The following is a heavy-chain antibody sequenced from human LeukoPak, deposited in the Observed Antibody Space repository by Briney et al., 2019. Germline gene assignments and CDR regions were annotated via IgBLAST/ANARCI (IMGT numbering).Heavy chain of an antibody. CDR1: GGSISSYY. D-gene: IGHD6-19*01. J-gene: IGHJ5*02. CDR3: ARGYSSGWYESGRFDP. CDR2: IYYSGST. V-gene: IGHV4-59*08. Sequence: SETLSLTCTVSGGSISSYYWSWIRQPPGKGLEWIGYIYYSGSTNYNPSLKSRVTISVDTSKNQFSLKLSSVTAADTAVYYCARGYSSGWYESGRFDPWGQGTLVTVSS.